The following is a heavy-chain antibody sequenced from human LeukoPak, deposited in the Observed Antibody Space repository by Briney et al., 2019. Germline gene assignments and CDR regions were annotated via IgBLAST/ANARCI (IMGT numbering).Heavy chain of an antibody. CDR2: ISWNSGSI. D-gene: IGHD1-14*01. CDR1: GFTFDDYA. V-gene: IGHV3-9*01. CDR3: AKGPGTDY. Sequence: TGGSLRLSCAASGFTFDDYAMHWVRQAPGKGLEWVSGISWNSGSIGYADSVKGRFTISRDNAKNSLYLQMNSLRAEDTALYYCAKGPGTDYWGQGTLVTVSS. J-gene: IGHJ4*02.